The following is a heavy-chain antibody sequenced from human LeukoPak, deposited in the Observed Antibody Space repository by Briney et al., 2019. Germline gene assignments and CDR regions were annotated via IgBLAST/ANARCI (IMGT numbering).Heavy chain of an antibody. V-gene: IGHV3-30*18. CDR1: GFTFSSYG. D-gene: IGHD5-12*01. J-gene: IGHJ4*02. CDR2: ISYDGSNK. CDR3: AKDPGGGYSGYDIFGYFDY. Sequence: PGGSLRLSCAASGFTFSSYGMHWVRQAPGKGLEWVAVISYDGSNKYYADSVKGRFTISRDNSKNTLYLQMNSLRAEDTAVYYCAKDPGGGYSGYDIFGYFDYWGQGTLVTVSS.